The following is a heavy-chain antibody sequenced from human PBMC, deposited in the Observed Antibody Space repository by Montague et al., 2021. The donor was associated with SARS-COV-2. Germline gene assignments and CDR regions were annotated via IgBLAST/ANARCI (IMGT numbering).Heavy chain of an antibody. CDR2: IYYSGST. CDR1: GGSISSSSYY. J-gene: IGHJ3*02. Sequence: SETLSLTCTVSGGSISSSSYYWGWIRQPPGKGLEWIGSIYYSGSTYYNPSLKSRVTISVDTSKNQFSLKLSSVTAADTAAYYCAGKSITMVQGVIMGAFDIWGQGTMVTVSS. D-gene: IGHD3-10*01. V-gene: IGHV4-39*07. CDR3: AGKSITMVQGVIMGAFDI.